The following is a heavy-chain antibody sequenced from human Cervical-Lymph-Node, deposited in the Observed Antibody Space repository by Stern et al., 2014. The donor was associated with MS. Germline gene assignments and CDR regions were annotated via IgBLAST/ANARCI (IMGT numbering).Heavy chain of an antibody. CDR3: ARDSHISVAGTRGGFDP. D-gene: IGHD6-19*01. Sequence: VQLLESGTEVKMPGASVKVSCKTSGYTFRKYGISWVRQVPRQGLEWMGGISGSNDDTNYVEKFQGRVPMTTDPSTRTAYLELRSRRSDDTAVYYCARDSHISVAGTRGGFDPWGQGTLVTVSS. J-gene: IGHJ5*02. V-gene: IGHV1-18*01. CDR1: GYTFRKYG. CDR2: ISGSNDDT.